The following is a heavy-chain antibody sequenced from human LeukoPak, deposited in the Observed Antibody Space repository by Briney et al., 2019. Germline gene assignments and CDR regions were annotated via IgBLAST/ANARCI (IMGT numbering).Heavy chain of an antibody. D-gene: IGHD1-26*01. CDR3: ARGSGSPLYFDY. CDR2: IYYSGST. Sequence: SETLSLTCTVSGGSISGYYWNWIRQPPGKGLEWIGYIYYSGSTKYNPSLKSRVTILVDMSKNQFSLKVSSVTAADTAVYYCARGSGSPLYFDYWGRGTLVTVSS. CDR1: GGSISGYY. V-gene: IGHV4-59*01. J-gene: IGHJ4*02.